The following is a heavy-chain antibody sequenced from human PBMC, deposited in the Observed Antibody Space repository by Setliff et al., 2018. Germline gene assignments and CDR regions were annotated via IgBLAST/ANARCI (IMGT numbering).Heavy chain of an antibody. CDR2: IYYSGST. CDR1: GDSISSYY. V-gene: IGHV4-59*08. CDR3: ARLGGLLVATMPFDY. D-gene: IGHD5-12*01. J-gene: IGHJ4*02. Sequence: SETLSLTCTVSGDSISSYYWSWIRQPPGKGLEWIGYIYYSGSTNYNPSLKSRVTMSVATFENHFSLKLNSLTAADTAVYYCARLGGLLVATMPFDYWGQGIPVTVSS.